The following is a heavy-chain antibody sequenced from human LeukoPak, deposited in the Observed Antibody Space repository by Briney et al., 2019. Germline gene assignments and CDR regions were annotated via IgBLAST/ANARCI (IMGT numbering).Heavy chain of an antibody. J-gene: IGHJ4*02. Sequence: ASVKVSCKASGYTFTSYDINWVRQATGQGLEWMGWMNPNSGNTGYAQKFQGRVTMTRNTSISTAYMELSSLRSEDTAVYYRARGDEWLAYLFDYWGQGTLVTVSS. CDR3: ARGDEWLAYLFDY. CDR2: MNPNSGNT. V-gene: IGHV1-8*01. CDR1: GYTFTSYD. D-gene: IGHD6-19*01.